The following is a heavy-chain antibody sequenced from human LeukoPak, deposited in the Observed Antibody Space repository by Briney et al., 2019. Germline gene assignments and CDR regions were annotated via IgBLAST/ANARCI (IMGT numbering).Heavy chain of an antibody. CDR1: GFTFSSYG. D-gene: IGHD4-17*01. CDR2: IWYDGSNK. CDR3: AREGYGDPSWLDP. J-gene: IGHJ5*02. Sequence: GGSLRLSCAASGFTFSSYGMHWVRQAPGKGLEWVAVIWYDGSNKYYADSVKGRFTISRDNSKNTLYLQMNSLRAEDTAVYYCAREGYGDPSWLDPWGQGTLVTVSS. V-gene: IGHV3-33*01.